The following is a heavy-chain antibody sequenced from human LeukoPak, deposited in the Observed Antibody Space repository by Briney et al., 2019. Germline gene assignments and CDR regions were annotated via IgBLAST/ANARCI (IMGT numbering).Heavy chain of an antibody. D-gene: IGHD3-10*01. J-gene: IGHJ3*02. Sequence: SETLSLTCTVSGGSISSYYWSWIRQPLGKGLEWIGYIYYSGSTNYNPSLKSRVTISVDTSKNQFSLKLSSVTAADTAVYYCARGGWFGEFVEAFDIWGQGTMVTVSS. CDR3: ARGGWFGEFVEAFDI. V-gene: IGHV4-59*01. CDR2: IYYSGST. CDR1: GGSISSYY.